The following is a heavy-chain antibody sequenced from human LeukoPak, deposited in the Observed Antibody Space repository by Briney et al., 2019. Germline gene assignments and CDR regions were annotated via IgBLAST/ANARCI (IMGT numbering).Heavy chain of an antibody. CDR3: ARGGVLKSVDY. CDR1: GGFISGHY. CDR2: IYDSGST. Sequence: SETLSLTCTVSGGFISGHYWTWIRQPPGKGLEWIGYIYDSGSTTYNPSLKSRVTISVDTSKSQFSLKLSSVTAADTAVYYCARGGVLKSVDYWGQGTLVTVSS. V-gene: IGHV4-59*11. J-gene: IGHJ4*02. D-gene: IGHD3-16*01.